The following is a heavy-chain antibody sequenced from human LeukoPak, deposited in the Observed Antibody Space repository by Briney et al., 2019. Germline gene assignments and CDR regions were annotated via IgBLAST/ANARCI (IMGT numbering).Heavy chain of an antibody. V-gene: IGHV3-23*01. D-gene: IGHD3-10*01. CDR1: SXX. CDR2: ISGSGGST. CDR3: AKDPGMVRGVIGY. Sequence: SXXMSWVXQAPGKGLEWVSAISGSGGSTYYADSVKGRFTISRDNSKNTLYLQMNSLRAEDKAVYYCAKDPGMVRGVIGYWGQGTLVTVSS. J-gene: IGHJ4*02.